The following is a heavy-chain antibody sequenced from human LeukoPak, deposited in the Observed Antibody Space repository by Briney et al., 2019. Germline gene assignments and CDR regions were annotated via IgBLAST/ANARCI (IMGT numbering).Heavy chain of an antibody. V-gene: IGHV3-7*01. CDR3: ARVSVGAPAFDY. CDR1: GFSCSSYW. CDR2: INEDGSEK. J-gene: IGHJ4*02. Sequence: GGSLRLSCSASGFSCSSYWMSWVRQVPGKGLEWVAHINEDGSEKYYVDSVKGRFFISRDNAAKSLSLQMNRLRDADTAVYYCARVSVGAPAFDYWGQGNLVTVSS. D-gene: IGHD1-26*01.